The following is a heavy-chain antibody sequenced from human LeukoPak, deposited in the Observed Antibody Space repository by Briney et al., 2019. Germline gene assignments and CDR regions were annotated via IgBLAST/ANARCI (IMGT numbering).Heavy chain of an antibody. Sequence: SETLSLACAVSGGSISSGGYSWSWIRQPPGKGLEWIGYIYHSGSTYYNPSLKSRVTISVDRSKNQFSLKLSSVTAADTAVYYCARADGSGSYYRYWGQGTLVTVSS. J-gene: IGHJ4*02. D-gene: IGHD3-10*01. CDR3: ARADGSGSYYRY. CDR1: GGSISSGGYS. CDR2: IYHSGST. V-gene: IGHV4-30-2*01.